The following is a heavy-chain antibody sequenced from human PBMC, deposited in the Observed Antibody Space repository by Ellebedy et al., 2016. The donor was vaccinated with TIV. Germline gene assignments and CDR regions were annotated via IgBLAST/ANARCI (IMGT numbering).Heavy chain of an antibody. J-gene: IGHJ4*02. CDR1: GFTFSSYA. Sequence: GESLKISCAASGFTFSSYAMHWVRQAPGNGLEWVAVIWYDGSNKYYADSVQGRFTISRDNSKNTLYLHMNSLRAEATAVYYCASGGYYARSGDIAYWGQGTLVSVSS. CDR2: IWYDGSNK. V-gene: IGHV3-33*08. CDR3: ASGGYYARSGDIAY. D-gene: IGHD3-22*01.